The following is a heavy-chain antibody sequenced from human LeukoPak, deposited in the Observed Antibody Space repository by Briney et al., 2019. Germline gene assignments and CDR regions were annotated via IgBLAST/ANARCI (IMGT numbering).Heavy chain of an antibody. CDR1: GYTFTGYY. CDR3: AKGLQGYSTSWYDP. V-gene: IGHV1-2*02. J-gene: IGHJ5*02. CDR2: INPKSGGT. D-gene: IGHD6-13*01. Sequence: GASVKVSCKASGYTFTGYYMHWVRQVPGQGLEWMGWINPKSGGTNYAQKFQGRVTMTRDTSISTAYMEMTRLRFDDTAVYYCAKGLQGYSTSWYDPWGQGTLVTVSS.